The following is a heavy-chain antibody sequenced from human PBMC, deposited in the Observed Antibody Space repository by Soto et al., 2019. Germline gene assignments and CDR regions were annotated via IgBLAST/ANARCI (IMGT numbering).Heavy chain of an antibody. V-gene: IGHV2-5*02. D-gene: IGHD1-26*01. Sequence: QITLKESGPTLVKPTQTLTLTCTFSGFSLTTDRVGVGWIRQPPGEALEWLAVIYWDDSKTSRPSLESRLTIPKDTSKNQLALTMTNMDSLDTATYYCAHAYGGRSLYWGQGTLVTVSS. CDR1: GFSLTTDRVG. CDR2: IYWDDSK. CDR3: AHAYGGRSLY. J-gene: IGHJ4*02.